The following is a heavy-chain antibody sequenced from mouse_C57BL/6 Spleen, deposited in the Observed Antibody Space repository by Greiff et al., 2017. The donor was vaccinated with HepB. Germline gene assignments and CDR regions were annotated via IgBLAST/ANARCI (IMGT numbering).Heavy chain of an antibody. Sequence: VQLQQSGAELAKPGASVKLSCKASGYTFTSYWMHWVKQRPGQGLEWIGYINPSSGYTKYNQKFKDKATLTAYKSSSTAYMQLSSLTYEDSAVYYCARGDGGDYWGKGTTLTVSS. CDR3: ARGDGGDY. J-gene: IGHJ2*01. CDR1: GYTFTSYW. CDR2: INPSSGYT. V-gene: IGHV1-7*01. D-gene: IGHD2-3*01.